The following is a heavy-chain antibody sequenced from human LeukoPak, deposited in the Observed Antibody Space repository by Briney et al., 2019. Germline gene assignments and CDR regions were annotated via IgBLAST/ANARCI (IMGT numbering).Heavy chain of an antibody. CDR2: ISDYNGNT. CDR1: GYTFTSYG. J-gene: IGHJ4*02. CDR3: ARGPGMDIVVVVATRGYFDY. D-gene: IGHD2-15*01. Sequence: ASVKVSCKASGYTFTSYGISWVRQAPGQGLEWMGWISDYNGNTNYAQKLQGRVTMTTDTSTSTAYMELRSLRSDDTAVYYCARGPGMDIVVVVATRGYFDYWGQGTLVTVSS. V-gene: IGHV1-18*01.